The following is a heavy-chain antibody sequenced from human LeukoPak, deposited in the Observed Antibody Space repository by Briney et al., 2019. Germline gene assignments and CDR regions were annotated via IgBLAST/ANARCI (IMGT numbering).Heavy chain of an antibody. CDR1: GFTFDDYA. CDR3: AKGSTFFYDSSGYYSDY. CDR2: ISWDGGST. Sequence: GGSLRLSCAASGFTFDDYAMHWVRQAPGKGLEWVSFISWDGGSTYYVDSVKGRFTISRDNSKNSLYLQMNSLRAEDTAFYYCAKGSTFFYDSSGYYSDYWGQGTLVTVSS. J-gene: IGHJ4*02. D-gene: IGHD3-22*01. V-gene: IGHV3-43D*03.